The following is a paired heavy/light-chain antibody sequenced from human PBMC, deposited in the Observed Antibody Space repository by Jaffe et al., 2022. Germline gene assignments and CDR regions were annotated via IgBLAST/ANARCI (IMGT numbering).Heavy chain of an antibody. D-gene: IGHD2-2*01. Sequence: QVQLVQSGAEVKKPGASVKVSCKASGYTFTGYYMHWVRQAPGQGLEWMGRINPNSGGTNYAQKFQGRVTMTRDTSISTAYMELSRLRSDDTAVYYCARVSGYCSSTSCSDQMYYFDYWGQGTLVTVSS. CDR2: INPNSGGT. CDR3: ARVSGYCSSTSCSDQMYYFDY. CDR1: GYTFTGYY. V-gene: IGHV1-2*06. J-gene: IGHJ4*02.
Light chain of an antibody. V-gene: IGLV6-57*02. CDR1: SGSIASNY. J-gene: IGLJ2*01. CDR2: EDN. CDR3: QSYDSSNFPGVVV. Sequence: NFMLTQPHSVSESPGKTVTISCTGSSGSIASNYVQWYQQRPGSAPTTVIYEDNQRPSGVPDRFSGSIDSSSNSASLTISGLKTEDEADYYCQSYDSSNFPGVVVFGGGTKLTVL.